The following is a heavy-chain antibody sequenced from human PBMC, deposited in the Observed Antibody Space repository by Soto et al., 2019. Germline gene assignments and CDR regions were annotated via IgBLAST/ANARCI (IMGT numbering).Heavy chain of an antibody. Sequence: GGSLRLSDASSGFTFSSYAMHLGRQAPSKGLELGAVISYDGSKNDYADSVKGRFTIYRDNSKATLYVQMNSLRAEDTAVYYCAVQWGYWGQGTLVTVSS. D-gene: IGHD2-8*01. CDR2: ISYDGSKN. CDR3: AVQWGY. J-gene: IGHJ4*02. CDR1: GFTFSSYA. V-gene: IGHV3-30-3*01.